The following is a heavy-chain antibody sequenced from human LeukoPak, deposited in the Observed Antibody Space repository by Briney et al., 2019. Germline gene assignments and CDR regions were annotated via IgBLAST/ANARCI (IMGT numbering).Heavy chain of an antibody. D-gene: IGHD6-13*01. CDR3: AKDRGSSWYFDY. Sequence: PGGSLRLSCAASGFTLSSYVMSWVRQAPGKGVEWVSVISGSGGSTYYADSVKGRFTISRDNSKNTLYLQMNSLRAEDTAVYYCAKDRGSSWYFDYWGQGTLVTVSS. CDR2: ISGSGGST. CDR1: GFTLSSYV. J-gene: IGHJ4*02. V-gene: IGHV3-23*01.